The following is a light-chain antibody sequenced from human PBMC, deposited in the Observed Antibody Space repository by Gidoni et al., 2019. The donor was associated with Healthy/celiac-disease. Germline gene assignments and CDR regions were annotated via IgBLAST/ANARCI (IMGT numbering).Light chain of an antibody. CDR3: QQRSNWRGLT. CDR1: QSVSSY. Sequence: EIVLTQSPATLSLSPGERATLSCMASQSVSSYLAWYQQKPGQAPRLLIYDASNRATGIPARFSGSGSGTDFTLTISSLEPEDFAVYYCQQRSNWRGLTFXGGTKVEIK. J-gene: IGKJ4*01. CDR2: DAS. V-gene: IGKV3-11*01.